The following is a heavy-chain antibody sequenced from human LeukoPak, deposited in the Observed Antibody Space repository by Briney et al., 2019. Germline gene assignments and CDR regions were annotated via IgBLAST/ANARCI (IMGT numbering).Heavy chain of an antibody. J-gene: IGHJ2*01. CDR3: ATVGDHYPWYLDL. CDR1: GFTFSTYT. V-gene: IGHV3-23*01. Sequence: GGSLRLSCAASGFTFSTYTMNWVRQAPGKGLEWVSTISFDGYDTYYADSVKGRFTVSRDDSKNTLYLQMNSLRADDTAMYYCATVGDHYPWYLDLWGRGTLVSVSS. D-gene: IGHD3-10*01. CDR2: ISFDGYDT.